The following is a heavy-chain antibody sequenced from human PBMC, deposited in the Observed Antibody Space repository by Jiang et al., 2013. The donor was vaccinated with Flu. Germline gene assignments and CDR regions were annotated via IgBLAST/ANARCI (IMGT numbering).Heavy chain of an antibody. CDR1: GGSISSGDYY. J-gene: IGHJ4*02. V-gene: IGHV4-30-4*01. CDR3: ARDRGGAVTPPDY. CDR2: SITVGAP. Sequence: GGSISSGDYYWSSDPPAPREGPWSGLGTSITVGAPTTTRPLKSRVTISLDTSKNQFSLKLSSVTAADTAVYYCARDRGGAVTPPDYWGQGTLVTVSS. D-gene: IGHD4-17*01.